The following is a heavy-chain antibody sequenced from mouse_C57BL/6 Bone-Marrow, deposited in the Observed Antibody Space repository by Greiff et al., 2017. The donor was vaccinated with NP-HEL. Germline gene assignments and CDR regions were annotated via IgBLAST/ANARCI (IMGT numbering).Heavy chain of an antibody. CDR1: GYTFTSYN. CDR2: IYPGNGDT. J-gene: IGHJ3*01. D-gene: IGHD2-5*01. CDR3: ARSGANCCYSNSWFAY. Sequence: VQLQQPGAELVRPGASVKMSCKASGYTFTSYNMHWVKQTPGQGLEWIGAIYPGNGDTSYNQKFKGKATLTVDKSSSTAYMQLSSLTSEDSAVYFCARSGANCCYSNSWFAYWGQGTLVTVSA. V-gene: IGHV1-12*01.